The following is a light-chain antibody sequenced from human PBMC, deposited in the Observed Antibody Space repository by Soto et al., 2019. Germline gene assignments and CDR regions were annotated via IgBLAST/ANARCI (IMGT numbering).Light chain of an antibody. CDR2: AAS. Sequence: DFQMPQSPSSLSASVGDRVTITCRASQGINNLLGWYQQGPGKAPKRLIYAASNLEGGVPSRFSGSGSGTEFTLTISSLQPKDFATYYCLQHDTYPFTFGPGTKVDVK. CDR3: LQHDTYPFT. CDR1: QGINNL. V-gene: IGKV1-17*01. J-gene: IGKJ3*01.